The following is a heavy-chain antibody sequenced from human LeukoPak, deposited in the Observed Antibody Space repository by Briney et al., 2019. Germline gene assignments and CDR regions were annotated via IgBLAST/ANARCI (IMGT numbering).Heavy chain of an antibody. V-gene: IGHV3-15*01. D-gene: IGHD1-26*01. J-gene: IGHJ4*02. CDR2: IKSKTDGGTT. CDR3: TTDYIVGATTGGY. CDR1: RFAFSTYW. Sequence: GGSLRLSCAASRFAFSTYWMSWVRQAPGEGLEWVGRIKSKTDGGTTDYAAPVKGRFTISRDDSKNTLYLQMNSLKTEDTAVYYCTTDYIVGATTGGYWGQGTLVTVSS.